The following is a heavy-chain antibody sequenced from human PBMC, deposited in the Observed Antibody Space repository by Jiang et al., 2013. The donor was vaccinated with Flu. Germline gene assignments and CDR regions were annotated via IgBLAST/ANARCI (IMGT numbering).Heavy chain of an antibody. Sequence: YWGWIRQPXEGAGVDWDYLSYGSSYYNPSLKSRVTISVDTSKNQFSLKLSSVTAADTAIYYCARHWFRSERRSVNWFDPWGQGTLVTVSS. CDR2: LSYGSS. J-gene: IGHJ5*02. D-gene: IGHD1-1*01. CDR3: ARHWFRSERRSVNWFDP. CDR1: Y. V-gene: IGHV4-38-2*01.